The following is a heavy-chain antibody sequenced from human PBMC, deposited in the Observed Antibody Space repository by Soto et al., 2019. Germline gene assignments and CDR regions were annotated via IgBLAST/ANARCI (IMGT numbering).Heavy chain of an antibody. CDR1: GFTLSMYS. CDR2: IPQDGSDG. CDR3: ARDHLILPAHDFFYGSDV. V-gene: IGHV3-7*03. J-gene: IGHJ6*02. D-gene: IGHD2-21*02. Sequence: DVQLKESGGGLVQPGQSLRLSCEVSGFTLSMYSMTWVRQAPGKGLEWVAKIPQDGSDGHYQDSVKGRFTISRDHAKNSVCLQMNSLRADDTAVYYCARDHLILPAHDFFYGSDVWGQGAKVTVSS.